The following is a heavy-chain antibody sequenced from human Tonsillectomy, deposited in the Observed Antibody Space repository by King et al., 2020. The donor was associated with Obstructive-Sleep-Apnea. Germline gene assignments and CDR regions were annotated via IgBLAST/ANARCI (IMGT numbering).Heavy chain of an antibody. V-gene: IGHV5-10-1*03. D-gene: IGHD3-10*01. Sequence: VQLVESGAEVKKPGESLRISCKGSGYSFTSYWISWVRQMPGKGLEWMGRIDPSDSYTNYSPSFQGHVTISGDKSISTAYLQWSSLKASDTAMYYCASGGASISMVRGVIIPFYYWGQGTLVTVSS. J-gene: IGHJ4*02. CDR3: ASGGASISMVRGVIIPFYY. CDR1: GYSFTSYW. CDR2: IDPSDSYT.